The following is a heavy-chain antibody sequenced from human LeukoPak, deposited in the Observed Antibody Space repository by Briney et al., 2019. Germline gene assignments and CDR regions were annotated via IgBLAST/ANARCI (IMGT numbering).Heavy chain of an antibody. CDR2: IKPDGTLT. J-gene: IGHJ6*02. CDR3: VRFGVAYGMDV. D-gene: IGHD3-3*01. V-gene: IGHV3-7*01. CDR1: GFTFREYW. Sequence: VGSLRLSCAASGFTFREYWMGYVRQTAGRGLGWVALIKPDGTLTQYVDAVRGRFTISRDNAQNSLSLQMKSLGVEDTAVYYCVRFGVAYGMDVWGQGTTVTVS.